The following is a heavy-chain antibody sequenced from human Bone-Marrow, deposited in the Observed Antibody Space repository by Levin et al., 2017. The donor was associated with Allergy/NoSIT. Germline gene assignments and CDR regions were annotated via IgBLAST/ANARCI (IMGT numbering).Heavy chain of an antibody. J-gene: IGHJ4*02. Sequence: VASVKVSCKASGYTFTSYDINWVRQAPGQGLEWMGWMNPNSGNTGFAQKFQGTLTMTRNTSITTAYMELSSLRSEDTAVFYCARSSGRYYPLDFWGQGTLVTVSS. CDR2: MNPNSGNT. CDR1: GYTFTSYD. V-gene: IGHV1-8*01. CDR3: ARSSGRYYPLDF. D-gene: IGHD3-9*01.